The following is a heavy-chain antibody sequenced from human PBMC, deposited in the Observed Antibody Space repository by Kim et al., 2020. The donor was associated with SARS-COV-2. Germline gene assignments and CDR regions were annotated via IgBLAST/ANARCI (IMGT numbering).Heavy chain of an antibody. D-gene: IGHD6-13*01. CDR2: IYYSGST. CDR3: ARNIAARGYFDY. CDR1: GGSISSYY. Sequence: SETLSLTCTVSGGSISSYYWSWIRQPPGKGLEWIGYIYYSGSTNYNPSLKSRVTISVDTSKNQFSLKLSSVTAADTAVYYCARNIAARGYFDYWGQGTLVTVSS. V-gene: IGHV4-59*13. J-gene: IGHJ4*02.